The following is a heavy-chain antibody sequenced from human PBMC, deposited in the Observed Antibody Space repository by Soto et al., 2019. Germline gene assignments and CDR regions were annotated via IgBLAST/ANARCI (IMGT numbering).Heavy chain of an antibody. J-gene: IGHJ6*02. CDR3: ARTSDFSSGYYCRIGCYGMDV. D-gene: IGHD3-3*01. CDR2: MNPNSGNT. CDR1: GYTFTSYD. Sequence: ASVKVSCKASGYTFTSYDINWVRQATGQGLEWMGWMNPNSGNTGYAQKFQGRVTMTRNTSISTAYMELSSLRSEDTAVYYCARTSDFSSGYYCRIGCYGMDVWGQGTTVTVSS. V-gene: IGHV1-8*01.